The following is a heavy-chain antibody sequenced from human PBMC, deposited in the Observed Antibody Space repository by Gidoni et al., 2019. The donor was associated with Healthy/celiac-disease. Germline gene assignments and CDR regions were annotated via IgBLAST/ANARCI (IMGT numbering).Heavy chain of an antibody. J-gene: IGHJ5*02. Sequence: QVQLVESGGGVVQPGRSLRLSCSASGFTFSSYGMHWVRQAPGKGLEWVAVISYDGSNKYYADSVKGRFTISRDNSENTLYLQMNSLRAEDTAVYYCAKDQGDYSNYYRGSWFDPWGQGTLVTVSS. V-gene: IGHV3-30*18. CDR2: ISYDGSNK. D-gene: IGHD4-4*01. CDR1: GFTFSSYG. CDR3: AKDQGDYSNYYRGSWFDP.